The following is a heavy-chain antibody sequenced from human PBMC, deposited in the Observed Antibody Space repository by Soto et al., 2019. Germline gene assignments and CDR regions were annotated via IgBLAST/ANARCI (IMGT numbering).Heavy chain of an antibody. J-gene: IGHJ6*02. D-gene: IGHD5-18*01. CDR2: IIPIFGTA. V-gene: IGHV1-69*13. CDR1: GGTFSSYA. Sequence: SVKVSCKASGGTFSSYAISWVRQAPGQGLEWMGGIIPIFGTANYAQKFQGRVTITADESTSTAYMELSSLRSEDTAVYYCAGEDTAMVNYYYYGMDVWGQGTTVTVSS. CDR3: AGEDTAMVNYYYYGMDV.